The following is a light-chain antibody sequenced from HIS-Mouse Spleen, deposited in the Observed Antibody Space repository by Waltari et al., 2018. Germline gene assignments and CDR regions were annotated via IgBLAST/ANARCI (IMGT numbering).Light chain of an antibody. J-gene: IGLJ2*01. CDR3: QVWDSSSDHVV. Sequence: SYVLTQPPSVSVAPGKTARITCGGNNIGSKSVHLYQQKPGQAPVLAVYDDSDRPSGIPERFSGSNSGNTATLTISRVEAGDEADYYCQVWDSSSDHVVFGGGTKLTVL. CDR1: NIGSKS. V-gene: IGLV3-21*03. CDR2: DDS.